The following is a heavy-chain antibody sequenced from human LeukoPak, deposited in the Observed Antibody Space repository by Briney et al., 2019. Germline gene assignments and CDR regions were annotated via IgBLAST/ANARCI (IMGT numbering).Heavy chain of an antibody. Sequence: GGSLRLSCAASGFTFSNAWMSWVRQAPGKGLEWVGRIKSKTDGGTTDYAAPVKGRFTISRDNSKNTLYLQMNSLRAEDTAVYYCARDGGDYRKVAFDIWGRGTMVTVSS. CDR3: ARDGGDYRKVAFDI. V-gene: IGHV3-15*01. J-gene: IGHJ3*02. CDR1: GFTFSNAW. CDR2: IKSKTDGGTT. D-gene: IGHD4-17*01.